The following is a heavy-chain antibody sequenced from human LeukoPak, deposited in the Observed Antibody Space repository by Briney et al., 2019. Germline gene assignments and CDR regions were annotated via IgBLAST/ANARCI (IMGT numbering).Heavy chain of an antibody. Sequence: SETLSLTCTVSGGSISSGSYYWAWIRQPPGKGLEYIGSIYYSGSTYYNPSLKSRVTISVDTSKNQFSLKLSSVTAADTALYYCARHEDIVTPFDYWGQGTLVTVSS. CDR3: ARHEDIVTPFDY. CDR2: IYYSGST. CDR1: GGSISSGSYY. V-gene: IGHV4-39*01. D-gene: IGHD2-15*01. J-gene: IGHJ4*02.